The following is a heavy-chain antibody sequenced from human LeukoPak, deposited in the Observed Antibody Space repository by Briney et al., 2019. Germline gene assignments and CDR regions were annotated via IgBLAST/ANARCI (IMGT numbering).Heavy chain of an antibody. J-gene: IGHJ4*02. CDR1: GFTFSYYW. CDR2: INQDESQK. CDR3: ANHPSDAREIC. D-gene: IGHD2-2*01. V-gene: IGHV3-7*01. Sequence: GGSLRLSCAASGFTFSYYWMNWVRQAPGKGLEWVANINQDESQKYYADSVKGRFTISRDNAKNSLYLQMNSLSVEDTAVYYCANHPSDAREICWGQGTLVTVSS.